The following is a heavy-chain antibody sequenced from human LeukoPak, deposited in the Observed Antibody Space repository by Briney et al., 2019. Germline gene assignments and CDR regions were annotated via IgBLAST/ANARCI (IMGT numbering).Heavy chain of an antibody. J-gene: IGHJ4*02. V-gene: IGHV1-69*10. CDR3: ASNYYYDSSGYYSQRYYFDY. D-gene: IGHD3-22*01. CDR2: IIPILGTA. Sequence: SVKVSCKASGGTFSSYAISWVRQAPGQGLEWMGGIIPILGTANYAQKFQGRVTITADKSTSTAYMELSSLRSEDTAVYYCASNYYYDSSGYYSQRYYFDYWGQGTLVTVSS. CDR1: GGTFSSYA.